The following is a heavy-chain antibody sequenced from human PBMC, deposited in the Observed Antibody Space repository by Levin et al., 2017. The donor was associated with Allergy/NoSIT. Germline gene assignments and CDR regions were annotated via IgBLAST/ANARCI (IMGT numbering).Heavy chain of an antibody. D-gene: IGHD2-8*01. CDR2: IGGSGGST. CDR3: AKGYCTNGICYTDY. J-gene: IGHJ4*02. CDR1: GFSFSNHA. V-gene: IGHV3-23*01. Sequence: GGSLRLSCAASGFSFSNHAMSWVRQTPGKGLEWVSTIGGSGGSTHDADSVKGRFTTSRDNSKNTLFLQMNSLRDDDTAVYYCAKGYCTNGICYTDYWGQGTLVTVSS.